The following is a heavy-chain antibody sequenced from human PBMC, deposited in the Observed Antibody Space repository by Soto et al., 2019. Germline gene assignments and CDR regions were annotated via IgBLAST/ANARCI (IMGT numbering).Heavy chain of an antibody. CDR1: GFTFSNYA. D-gene: IGHD6-13*01. J-gene: IGHJ4*02. Sequence: EVPLFESGGGLLQPGGSLRLSCAASGFTFSNYAMTWVRQAPGKGLEWVSVITGSGGGTYFVDSVKGRFTISRDTSTNTVSLQMNSLRAEDAAVYYCAKRPLTAAGFDYWCQGTLVTVCS. V-gene: IGHV3-23*01. CDR3: AKRPLTAAGFDY. CDR2: ITGSGGGT.